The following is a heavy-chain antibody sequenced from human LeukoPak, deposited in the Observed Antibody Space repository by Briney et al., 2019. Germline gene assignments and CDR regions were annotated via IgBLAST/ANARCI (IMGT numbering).Heavy chain of an antibody. CDR3: ARAFYLLELSYYYYYYMDV. CDR2: INPNSGGT. V-gene: IGHV1-2*02. CDR1: GYTFTGYY. J-gene: IGHJ6*03. D-gene: IGHD1-7*01. Sequence: ASVKVSCKASGYTFTGYYMHWVRQAPGQGLEWMGWINPNSGGTNYAQKFQGRVTMTRDTSISTAYMELSRLRSDDTAVYYCARAFYLLELSYYYYYYMDVWGKGTTVTVSS.